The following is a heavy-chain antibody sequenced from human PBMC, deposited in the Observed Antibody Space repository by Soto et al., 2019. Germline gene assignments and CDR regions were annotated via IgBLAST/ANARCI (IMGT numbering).Heavy chain of an antibody. V-gene: IGHV3-66*01. D-gene: IGHD1-1*01. CDR3: ARDMAETRQYDAYYYMDV. CDR1: GFTVSSNY. J-gene: IGHJ6*03. CDR2: IYSGGST. Sequence: GGSLRLSCAASGFTVSSNYMSWVRQAPGKGLEWVSVIYSGGSTNYADSVKGRLPISSDNSKNRLYLQMNSLRAEDTAVYYCARDMAETRQYDAYYYMDVWGKGTTVTVSS.